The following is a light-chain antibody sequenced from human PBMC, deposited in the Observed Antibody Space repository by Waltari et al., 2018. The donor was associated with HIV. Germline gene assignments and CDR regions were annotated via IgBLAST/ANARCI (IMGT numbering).Light chain of an antibody. CDR3: SSYTSSSPYA. J-gene: IGLJ1*01. CDR1: RSDVGGYNY. Sequence: QSALTQPASVSGSPGQSITISCTGTRSDVGGYNYVPWYQQHPGTAPKLMIYDVSNRPSGVSNRFSGSKSGNTASLTISGLQAEDEADYYCSSYTSSSPYAFGTGTKVTVL. CDR2: DVS. V-gene: IGLV2-14*03.